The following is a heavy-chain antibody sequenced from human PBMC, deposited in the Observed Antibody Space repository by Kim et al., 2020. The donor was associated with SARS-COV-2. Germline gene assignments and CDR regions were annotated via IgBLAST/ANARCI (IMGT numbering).Heavy chain of an antibody. CDR3: ARGEGSSWLYY. D-gene: IGHD6-13*01. V-gene: IGHV4-34*01. Sequence: SETLSLTCAVYGGSFSGYYWSWIRQPPGKGLEWIGEINHSGSTNYNPSLKSRVTISVDTSKNQFSLKLSSVTAADTAVYYCARGEGSSWLYYWGQGTLVTVSS. CDR1: GGSFSGYY. J-gene: IGHJ4*02. CDR2: INHSGST.